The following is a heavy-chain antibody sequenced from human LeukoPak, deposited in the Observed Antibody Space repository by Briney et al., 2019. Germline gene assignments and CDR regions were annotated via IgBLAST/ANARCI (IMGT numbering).Heavy chain of an antibody. D-gene: IGHD3-22*01. CDR1: GGSISSYY. J-gene: IGHJ4*02. V-gene: IGHV4-4*07. Sequence: SETLSLTCTVSGGSISSYYWSWIRQPAGKGLEWIGRIYTSGSTNYNPSLKSRVTMSVDTSKNQFSLKLSPVTAADTAVYYCAREYLYYDSSGYYWGDYDYWGQGTLVTVSS. CDR3: AREYLYYDSSGYYWGDYDY. CDR2: IYTSGST.